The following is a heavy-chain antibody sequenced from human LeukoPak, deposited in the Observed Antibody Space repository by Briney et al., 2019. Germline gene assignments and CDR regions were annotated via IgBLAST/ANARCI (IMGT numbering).Heavy chain of an antibody. D-gene: IGHD1-26*01. V-gene: IGHV1-2*02. CDR1: GYTFTGYY. CDR2: INPNSGGT. Sequence: GASVKVSCKASGYTFTGYYTHWVRQAPGQGLEWMGWINPNSGGTNYAQKFQGRVTMTRDTSISTAYMELSRLRSDDTAVYYCAREGSGSYTGFDYWGQGTLVTVSS. CDR3: AREGSGSYTGFDY. J-gene: IGHJ4*02.